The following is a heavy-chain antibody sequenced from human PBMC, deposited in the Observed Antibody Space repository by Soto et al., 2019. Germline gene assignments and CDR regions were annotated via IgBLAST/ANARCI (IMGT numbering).Heavy chain of an antibody. Sequence: EVHLVESGGGLVQPGGSLRLSCVASGFIFSDYYMSWVRQAPGKGLEWVANIRHDGSGQYYLDSMKGRFTIVRDNAHNSLYLQMNGVTTEDTAVYYGVRDEGTRTLPRGARTQFDYWGQGTLVSVSS. CDR2: IRHDGSGQ. D-gene: IGHD3-10*01. V-gene: IGHV3-7*01. J-gene: IGHJ4*02. CDR3: VRDEGTRTLPRGARTQFDY. CDR1: GFIFSDYY.